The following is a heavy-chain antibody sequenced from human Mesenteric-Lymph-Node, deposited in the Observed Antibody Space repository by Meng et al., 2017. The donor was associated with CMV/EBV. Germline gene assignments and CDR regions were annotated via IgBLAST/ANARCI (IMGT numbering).Heavy chain of an antibody. V-gene: IGHV3-7*01. CDR3: ARERRDYDFWSGYPLYYYYGMDV. Sequence: GESLKISCAASGFTFSSYWMSWVRQAPGKGLEWVANIKQDGSEKYYVDSVKGRFTISRDNAKNSLYLQMNSLRAEDTAVYYCARERRDYDFWSGYPLYYYYGMDVWGQGTTVTVSS. J-gene: IGHJ6*02. CDR2: IKQDGSEK. CDR1: GFTFSSYW. D-gene: IGHD3-3*01.